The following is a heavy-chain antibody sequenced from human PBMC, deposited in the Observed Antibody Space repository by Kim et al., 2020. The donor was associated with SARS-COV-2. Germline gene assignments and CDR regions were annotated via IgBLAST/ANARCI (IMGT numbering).Heavy chain of an antibody. CDR3: ARHMTTVTWDH. CDR1: GGSISSGGYY. J-gene: IGHJ4*02. V-gene: IGHV4-31*03. CDR2: IYYSGST. D-gene: IGHD4-17*01. Sequence: SETLSLTCTVSGGSISSGGYYWSWIRQHPGKGLEWIGYIYYSGSTYYNPSLKSRVTISVDTSKNQFSLKLSSVTAADTAVYYCARHMTTVTWDHWGQGTLVTVSS.